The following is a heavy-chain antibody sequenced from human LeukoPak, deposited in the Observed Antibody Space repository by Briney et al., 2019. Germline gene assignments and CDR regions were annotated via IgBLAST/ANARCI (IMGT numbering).Heavy chain of an antibody. J-gene: IGHJ5*02. V-gene: IGHV1-2*02. D-gene: IGHD2-15*01. CDR1: GYTFTDYY. Sequence: GASVKVSCKASGYTFTDYYIHWMRQAPGQGLEWMGWINPDSGGTSYAQKFQGRVTMTRDTSINTVYVELSRLRSDDTAVYYCARSDSYTWFDPWGQGTLVTVSS. CDR3: ARSDSYTWFDP. CDR2: INPDSGGT.